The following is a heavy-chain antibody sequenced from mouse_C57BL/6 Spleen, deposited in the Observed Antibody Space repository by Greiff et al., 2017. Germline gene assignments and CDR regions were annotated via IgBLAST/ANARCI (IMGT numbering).Heavy chain of an antibody. CDR3: ARGGYDDYDVGYYFDY. CDR1: GFTFSDYG. CDR2: ISSGSSTI. V-gene: IGHV5-17*01. D-gene: IGHD2-4*01. Sequence: EVNVVESGGGLVKPGGSLKLSCAASGFTFSDYGMHWVRQAPEKGLEWVAYISSGSSTIYYADTVKGRFTISRDNAKNTLFLQMTSLRSEDTAMYYCARGGYDDYDVGYYFDYWGQGTTLTVSS. J-gene: IGHJ2*01.